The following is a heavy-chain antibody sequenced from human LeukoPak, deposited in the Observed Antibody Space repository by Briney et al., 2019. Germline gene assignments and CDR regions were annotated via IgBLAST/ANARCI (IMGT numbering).Heavy chain of an antibody. V-gene: IGHV3-48*03. CDR1: GFNLNSYE. Sequence: PGGSLRLSCAASGFNLNSYEMNWVRQAPGKGLEWVSYISSSGSTIYYADSVKGRFTISRDNAKNSLYLQMNSLRAEDPAVYYCARGPHSSGYYGHYFDYWGQGTLVTVSS. CDR3: ARGPHSSGYYGHYFDY. D-gene: IGHD3-22*01. J-gene: IGHJ4*02. CDR2: ISSSGSTI.